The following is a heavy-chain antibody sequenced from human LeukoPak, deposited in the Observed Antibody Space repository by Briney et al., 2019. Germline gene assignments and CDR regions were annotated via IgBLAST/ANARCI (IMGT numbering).Heavy chain of an antibody. D-gene: IGHD6-19*01. Sequence: GGSLRLSCAAPGFTFSNYGMHWVRQAPGKGLEWVALISYDGTNKFYADSVKGRFTISRDNSKNTLSLQMNSLRAEDTAVYYCAKDRGTAVAGTNWFDPWGQGTLVTVSS. CDR3: AKDRGTAVAGTNWFDP. CDR2: ISYDGTNK. J-gene: IGHJ5*02. CDR1: GFTFSNYG. V-gene: IGHV3-30*18.